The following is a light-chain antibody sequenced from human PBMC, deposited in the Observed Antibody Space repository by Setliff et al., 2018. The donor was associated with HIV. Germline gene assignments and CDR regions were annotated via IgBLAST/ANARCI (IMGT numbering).Light chain of an antibody. Sequence: SALTQPRSVSGSPGQSVTISCTGTSSDVGGYNHVSWHQQHPGKAPKLMIYDVTKRPSGVPDRFSGSKSGNTASLTISGLQAEDEADYYCCSYAVTYTLIFGGGTKSPS. CDR2: DVT. CDR1: SSDVGGYNH. J-gene: IGLJ2*01. CDR3: CSYAVTYTLI. V-gene: IGLV2-11*01.